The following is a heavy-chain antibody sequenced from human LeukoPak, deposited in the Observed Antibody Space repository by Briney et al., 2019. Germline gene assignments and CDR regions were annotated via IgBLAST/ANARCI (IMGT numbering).Heavy chain of an antibody. D-gene: IGHD3-22*01. V-gene: IGHV3-30*04. CDR3: ARLGDSSGHSFDY. CDR1: GFTFSSYA. J-gene: IGHJ4*02. CDR2: ISYDGSNK. Sequence: GRSLRLSCAASGFTFSSYAMHWVRQAPGKGLEWVAVISYDGSNKYYADSVKGQFTISRDNSKNTLYLQMNSLRAEDTAVYYCARLGDSSGHSFDYWGQGTLVTVSS.